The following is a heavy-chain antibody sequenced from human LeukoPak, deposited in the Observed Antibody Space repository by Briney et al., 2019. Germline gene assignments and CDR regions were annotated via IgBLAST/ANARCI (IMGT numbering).Heavy chain of an antibody. V-gene: IGHV3-7*01. J-gene: IGHJ4*02. CDR1: GLTFRNFW. Sequence: GGSLRLSCAASGLTFRNFWMCWVRQAPGKGLEWAATIKQGGSGQYYVDSVKGRFTISRDNAQNSLYLQMNNLRAEDTAVYYCARSYGHSIDYWGQGTLVTVSS. CDR2: IKQGGSGQ. D-gene: IGHD3-10*01. CDR3: ARSYGHSIDY.